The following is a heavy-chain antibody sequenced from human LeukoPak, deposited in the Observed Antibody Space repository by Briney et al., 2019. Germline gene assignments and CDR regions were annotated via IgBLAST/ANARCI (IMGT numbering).Heavy chain of an antibody. V-gene: IGHV1-69*04. D-gene: IGHD3-3*01. J-gene: IGHJ4*02. Sequence: SVKVSCKASGGTFSSYTISWVRQAPGQGLEWMGRIIPILGIANYAQKFQGRVTITADKSTSTAYMELSSLRSEDTAVYYCARESAGPITIFGVAGYHFDYWGQGTLVTVSS. CDR1: GGTFSSYT. CDR3: ARESAGPITIFGVAGYHFDY. CDR2: IIPILGIA.